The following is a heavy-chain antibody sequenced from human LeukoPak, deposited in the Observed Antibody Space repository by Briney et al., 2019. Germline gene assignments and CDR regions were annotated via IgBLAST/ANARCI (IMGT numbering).Heavy chain of an antibody. CDR1: GGSISSGGYY. D-gene: IGHD4-17*01. J-gene: IGHJ3*02. CDR3: ARPSQRGDYADAFDI. CDR2: IYHSGST. V-gene: IGHV4-30-2*01. Sequence: SETLSLTCTVSGGSISSGGYYWSWIRQPPGKGLEWIGYIYHSGSTYYNPSLKSRVTISVDRSKNQFSLKLSSVTAADTAMYYCARPSQRGDYADAFDIWGQGTMVTVSS.